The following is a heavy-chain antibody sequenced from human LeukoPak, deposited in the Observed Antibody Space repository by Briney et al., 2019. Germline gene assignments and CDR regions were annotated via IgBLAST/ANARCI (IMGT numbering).Heavy chain of an antibody. J-gene: IGHJ4*02. V-gene: IGHV1-69*13. CDR3: AKDSAPQQWLVPAY. D-gene: IGHD6-19*01. Sequence: SVNVSCKASGGSFSSYAISWVRQAPGQGLEWMGGIIPIFGTANYAQKFQGRVTITADESTSTAYMELSSLRSEDTAVYYCAKDSAPQQWLVPAYWGQGTLVTVSS. CDR1: GGSFSSYA. CDR2: IIPIFGTA.